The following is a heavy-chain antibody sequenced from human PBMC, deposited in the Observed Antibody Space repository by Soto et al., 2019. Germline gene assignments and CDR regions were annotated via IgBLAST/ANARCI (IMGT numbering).Heavy chain of an antibody. J-gene: IGHJ4*02. CDR1: GFSFCNKG. Sequence: WGCLRLSCAACGFSFCNKGMHGVRQAPGKGLEWVSRMNSDGRTTNYADSVKGRFTVSRDNAKNTLYLQMNSLRAEDTAVYYCATAEVDYWGPGPLVTVSS. CDR3: ATAEVDY. CDR2: MNSDGRTT. V-gene: IGHV3-74*01.